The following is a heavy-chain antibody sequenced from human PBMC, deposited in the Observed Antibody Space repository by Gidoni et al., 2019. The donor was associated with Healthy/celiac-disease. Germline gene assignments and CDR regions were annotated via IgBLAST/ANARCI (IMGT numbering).Heavy chain of an antibody. V-gene: IGHV1-69*01. Sequence: QVQLVQSGAEVKKPGSSVKVSCKASGGTFSSYAISWVRQAPGQGLEWMGGIIPIFGTANYAQKFQGRATITADESTSTAYMELSSLRSEDTAVYYCASDYYDSSGYPKMYYYYGMDVWGQGTTVTVSS. CDR1: GGTFSSYA. CDR3: ASDYYDSSGYPKMYYYYGMDV. CDR2: IIPIFGTA. J-gene: IGHJ6*02. D-gene: IGHD3-22*01.